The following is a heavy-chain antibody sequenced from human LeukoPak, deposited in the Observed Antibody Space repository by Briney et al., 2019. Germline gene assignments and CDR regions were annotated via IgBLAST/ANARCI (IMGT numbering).Heavy chain of an antibody. Sequence: SETLSLTCTVSGGSINSSSYYWGWIRQPPGKGLEWIGSIYYSGSTYYNPSLKSRVTISVDTSKNQFSLKLSSVTAADTAEYYCATRMFLPVIIVWGQAPFDYWGQGTLVTVSS. CDR3: ATRMFLPVIIVWGQAPFDY. J-gene: IGHJ4*02. CDR1: GGSINSSSYY. D-gene: IGHD2-15*01. CDR2: IYYSGST. V-gene: IGHV4-39*01.